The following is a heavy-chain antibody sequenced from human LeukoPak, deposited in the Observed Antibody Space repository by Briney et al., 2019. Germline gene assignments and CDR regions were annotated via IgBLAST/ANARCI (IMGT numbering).Heavy chain of an antibody. CDR2: IRYEGSNR. V-gene: IGHV3-30*02. CDR3: AKDTEYSKKALDF. Sequence: GGSLRLSCAASGFSFSNYGMHWVRQAPGKGLEWVAFIRYEGSNRYYVDSLKGRFTISRDNSKNTLYLQMNSLRAEDTAVYFCAKDTEYSKKALDFWGQGTLVTVSS. J-gene: IGHJ4*02. D-gene: IGHD4-11*01. CDR1: GFSFSNYG.